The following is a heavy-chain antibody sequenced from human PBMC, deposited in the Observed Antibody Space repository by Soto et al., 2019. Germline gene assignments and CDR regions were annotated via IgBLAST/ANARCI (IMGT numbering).Heavy chain of an antibody. Sequence: SETLSLTCAVSGGSISSGGYSWSWIRQPPGKGLEWIGYIYHSGSTYYNPSLKSRVTISVDNAKNSLYLQMTGLRVDDTAVYFCAREARPDVLRDLLIRQRAKIWGGDPSRGTGHYSYGMDVWGQGTTVTVSS. CDR1: GGSISSGGYS. J-gene: IGHJ6*02. CDR3: AREARPDVLRDLLIRQRAKIWGGDPSRGTGHYSYGMDV. CDR2: IYHSGST. V-gene: IGHV4-30-2*01. D-gene: IGHD2-21*02.